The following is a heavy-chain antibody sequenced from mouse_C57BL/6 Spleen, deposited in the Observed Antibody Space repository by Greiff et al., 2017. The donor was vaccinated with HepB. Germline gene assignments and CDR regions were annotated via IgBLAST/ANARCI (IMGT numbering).Heavy chain of an antibody. Sequence: VQLQQSGAELVRPGTSVKMSCKASGYTFTNYWIGWAKQRPGHGLEWIGDIYPGGGYTNYNEKFKGKATLTADKSSSTAYMQFSSLTSEDSAIYYCARGGGSSYYAMDYWGQGTSVTVSS. J-gene: IGHJ4*01. CDR2: IYPGGGYT. CDR1: GYTFTNYW. D-gene: IGHD1-1*01. V-gene: IGHV1-63*01. CDR3: ARGGGSSYYAMDY.